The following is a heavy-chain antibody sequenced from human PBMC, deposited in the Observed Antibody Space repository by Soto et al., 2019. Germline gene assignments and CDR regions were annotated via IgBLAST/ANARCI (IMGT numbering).Heavy chain of an antibody. CDR3: ARDWGSSGWYNWFDP. CDR2: TTHDGSGK. Sequence: QVQLVESGGGVVQPGTSLRLSCAASGFTFSSYGLHWVRQAPGKGPEWVAFTTHDGSGKYYVDSVKGRFTISRDNSKNTLYLQMNSLTPEDTAVYYCARDWGSSGWYNWFDPWGQGTLVTVSS. J-gene: IGHJ5*02. V-gene: IGHV3-30*03. CDR1: GFTFSSYG. D-gene: IGHD6-19*01.